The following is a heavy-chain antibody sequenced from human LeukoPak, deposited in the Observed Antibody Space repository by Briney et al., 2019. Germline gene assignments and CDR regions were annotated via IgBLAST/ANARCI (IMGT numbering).Heavy chain of an antibody. CDR2: IYHSGST. Sequence: SETLSLTCAVSGGSISSSNWWSWVRQPPGKGLEWIGEIYHSGSTNYNPSLKSRVTISVDKSKNQFSLKLSSVTAADTAVYYCARVRITGYDYRYFDYWGQGTLVTVSS. J-gene: IGHJ4*02. CDR1: GGSISSSNW. D-gene: IGHD5-12*01. CDR3: ARVRITGYDYRYFDY. V-gene: IGHV4-4*02.